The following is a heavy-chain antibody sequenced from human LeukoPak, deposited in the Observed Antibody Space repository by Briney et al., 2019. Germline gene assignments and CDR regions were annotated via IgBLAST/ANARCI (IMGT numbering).Heavy chain of an antibody. J-gene: IGHJ4*02. Sequence: SVKVSCKASGGTFSSYAISWVRQAPGQGLEWMGRIIPILGIANYAQKVQGRVTITADKSTSTAYMELSSLRSEDTAVYYCARDYYDSSGYYTAREPYYFDYWGQGTLVTVSS. CDR3: ARDYYDSSGYYTAREPYYFDY. D-gene: IGHD3-22*01. V-gene: IGHV1-69*04. CDR2: IIPILGIA. CDR1: GGTFSSYA.